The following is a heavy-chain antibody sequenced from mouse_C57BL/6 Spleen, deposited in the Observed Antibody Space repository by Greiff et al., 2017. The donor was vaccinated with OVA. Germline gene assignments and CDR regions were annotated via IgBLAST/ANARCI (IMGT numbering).Heavy chain of an antibody. CDR3: ARGGSSAWFAY. V-gene: IGHV3-6*01. Sequence: EVQLQESGPGLVKPSPSLSLTCSVSGYSITSGYYWNWIRQFPGNHLERMGFIRYDGSNNYNPTFKNRCTITRDTSKNQSFLKLNTVTTEDTATYYCARGGSSAWFAYWGKGTLVTVSA. CDR2: IRYDGSN. CDR1: GYSITSGYY. J-gene: IGHJ3*01. D-gene: IGHD1-3*01.